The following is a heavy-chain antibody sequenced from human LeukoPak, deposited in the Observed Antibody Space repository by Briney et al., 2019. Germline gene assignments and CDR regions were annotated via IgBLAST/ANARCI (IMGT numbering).Heavy chain of an antibody. Sequence: ASVKVSCKASGGTFSSYAISWVRQAPGQGLEWMGGIIPIFGTANYAQKFQGRVTITADESTSTAYMELSSLRSEDTAVYYCARVNYYDSSGYSPDFDYWGQGTLVTVSS. J-gene: IGHJ4*02. V-gene: IGHV1-69*13. CDR1: GGTFSSYA. CDR3: ARVNYYDSSGYSPDFDY. D-gene: IGHD3-22*01. CDR2: IIPIFGTA.